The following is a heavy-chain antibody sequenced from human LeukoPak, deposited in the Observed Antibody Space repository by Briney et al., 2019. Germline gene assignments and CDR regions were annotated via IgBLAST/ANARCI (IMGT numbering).Heavy chain of an antibody. D-gene: IGHD3-10*01. CDR2: IYYSGST. Sequence: SETLSLTCTVSGGSISSSSYYWGWIRQPPGKGLEWIGSIYYSGSTYYNPSLKSRVTISVDTSKNQFSLKLSSVTAADTAVYYCASTGLYYYGSGSYPRYMDVWGKGTTVTVSS. CDR1: GGSISSSSYY. CDR3: ASTGLYYYGSGSYPRYMDV. V-gene: IGHV4-39*07. J-gene: IGHJ6*03.